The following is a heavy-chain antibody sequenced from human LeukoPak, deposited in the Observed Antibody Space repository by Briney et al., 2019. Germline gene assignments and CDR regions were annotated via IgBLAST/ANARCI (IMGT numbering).Heavy chain of an antibody. J-gene: IGHJ6*02. CDR1: GFTFSSYA. Sequence: GGSLRLSCAASGFTFSSYAMHWVRQAPGQGLGWVAVISYDGSNKYYADSVKGRFTISRDNSKNTLYLTMNSLRAEDTAVYSCASAGAVVRAARNYYYYGMDVWGQGTTVTVSS. V-gene: IGHV3-30-3*01. CDR2: ISYDGSNK. CDR3: ASAGAVVRAARNYYYYGMDV. D-gene: IGHD2-2*01.